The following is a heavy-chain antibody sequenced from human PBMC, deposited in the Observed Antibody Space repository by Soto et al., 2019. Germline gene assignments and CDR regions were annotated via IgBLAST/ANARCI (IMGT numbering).Heavy chain of an antibody. CDR3: ARGPYAGSGRPWPSDY. V-gene: IGHV3-21*01. Sequence: EVQLVESGGGLVKPGGSLRLSCAASGFTFSSYNMNWVRQAPGKGLEWVSSISSSSSYIYYADSVKGRFTISRDNAKNSLYLQMTSLRAEGTAVYYCARGPYAGSGRPWPSDYWGQGTLVTVSS. J-gene: IGHJ4*02. D-gene: IGHD3-10*01. CDR2: ISSSSSYI. CDR1: GFTFSSYN.